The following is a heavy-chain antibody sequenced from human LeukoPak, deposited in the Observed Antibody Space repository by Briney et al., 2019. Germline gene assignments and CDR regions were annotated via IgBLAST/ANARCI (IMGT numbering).Heavy chain of an antibody. CDR3: ARPSRPYSNSWYGRNWFDP. V-gene: IGHV4-61*02. D-gene: IGHD6-13*01. J-gene: IGHJ5*02. Sequence: PSQTLSLTCTVSGGSISSGSYYWSWIRQPAGKGLEWIGRIYTSGSTNYNPSLKSRVTISVGTSKNQFSLKLSSVTAADTAVYYCARPSRPYSNSWYGRNWFDPWGQGTLVTVSS. CDR1: GGSISSGSYY. CDR2: IYTSGST.